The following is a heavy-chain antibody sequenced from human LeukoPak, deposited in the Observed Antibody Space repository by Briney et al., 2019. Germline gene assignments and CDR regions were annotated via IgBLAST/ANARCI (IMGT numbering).Heavy chain of an antibody. J-gene: IGHJ6*02. Sequence: SQTLSLTCAISGDIVSSNSAAWHWIRQSPSRGLEWLGRTYYRSNLYNDYAVSVKSRITINPDTSKNQFSLQLNSVTPEDTAVYYCAKSYEIAAAGTYYYYYGMDVWGQGTTVTVSS. CDR2: TYYRSNLYN. CDR3: AKSYEIAAAGTYYYYYGMDV. V-gene: IGHV6-1*01. CDR1: GDIVSSNSAA. D-gene: IGHD6-13*01.